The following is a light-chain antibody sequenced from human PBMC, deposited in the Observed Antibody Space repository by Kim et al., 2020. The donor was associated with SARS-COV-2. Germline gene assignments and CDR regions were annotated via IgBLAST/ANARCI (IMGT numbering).Light chain of an antibody. Sequence: SYELTQPPSVSVSPGQTASITCSGDKLGDKYACWYQLKPGQSPVLVICRHTKRPSGIPERFSGSNSGNTATLTISGTQTMDEADYYCQAWDSTTAVFGGGTQLTVL. CDR3: QAWDSTTAV. V-gene: IGLV3-1*01. J-gene: IGLJ3*02. CDR1: KLGDKY. CDR2: RHT.